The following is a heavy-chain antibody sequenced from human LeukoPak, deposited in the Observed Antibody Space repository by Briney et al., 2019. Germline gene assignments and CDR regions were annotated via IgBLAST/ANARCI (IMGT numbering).Heavy chain of an antibody. CDR1: GGSISSSSYY. CDR3: ARVSGGSGSYYNAFDY. CDR2: IYYSGST. Sequence: PSETLSLTCTVSGGSISSSSYYWGWIRQPPGKGLEWIGSIYYSGSTYYNPSLKSRVTISVDTSKNQFSLKLSSVTAADTAVYYCARVSGGSGSYYNAFDYWGQGTLVTVSS. D-gene: IGHD3-10*01. V-gene: IGHV4-39*01. J-gene: IGHJ4*02.